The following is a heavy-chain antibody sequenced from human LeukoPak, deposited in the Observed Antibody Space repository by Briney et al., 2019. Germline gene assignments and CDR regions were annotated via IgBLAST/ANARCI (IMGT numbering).Heavy chain of an antibody. CDR1: GYSISSGYY. V-gene: IGHV4-61*01. Sequence: PSETLSLTCTVSGYSISSGYYWGWIRQPPGKGLEWIGYIYYSGSTNYNPSLKSRVTISVDTSKNQLSLKLSSVTAADTAVYYCARYSSSWYWFDPWGQGTLVTVSS. CDR2: IYYSGST. J-gene: IGHJ5*02. CDR3: ARYSSSWYWFDP. D-gene: IGHD6-13*01.